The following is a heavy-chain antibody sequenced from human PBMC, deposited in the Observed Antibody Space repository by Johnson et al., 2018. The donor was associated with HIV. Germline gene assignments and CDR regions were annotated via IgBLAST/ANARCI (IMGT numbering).Heavy chain of an antibody. CDR2: ISYDGSNK. J-gene: IGHJ3*01. D-gene: IGHD3-22*01. V-gene: IGHV3-30*03. CDR1: GFTFSNYG. Sequence: QVQLVESGGGVVQPGRSLRLSCVSSGFTFSNYGMHWVRQAPGKGLEWVAVISYDGSNKYYADSVKGRFTISRDNSRNTVYLQMNSLRAEDTAVYYCASVPMIVVLDGAFDVWGQGTMVTVSS. CDR3: ASVPMIVVLDGAFDV.